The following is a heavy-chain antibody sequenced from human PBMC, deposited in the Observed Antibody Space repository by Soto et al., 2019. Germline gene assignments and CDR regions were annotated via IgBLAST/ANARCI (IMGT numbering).Heavy chain of an antibody. J-gene: IGHJ4*02. CDR3: ARGLYCGGGCYSHFGS. V-gene: IGHV1-69*01. CDR2: IIPIFGTT. D-gene: IGHD2-21*02. CDR1: GGTFSNYP. Sequence: VQLVQSGAEVKKPGSSVKVSCNASGGTFSNYPFIWVRQAPGQGLDWMGGIIPIFGTTDYGQRFQGRVTITADESTNSAYMELISLRSDDTAVYYCARGLYCGGGCYSHFGSWGQGTLVTVSS.